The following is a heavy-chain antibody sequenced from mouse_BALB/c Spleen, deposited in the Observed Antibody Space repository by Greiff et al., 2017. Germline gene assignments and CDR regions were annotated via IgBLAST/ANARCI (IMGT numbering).Heavy chain of an antibody. V-gene: IGHV5-17*02. J-gene: IGHJ4*01. CDR2: ISSGSSTI. CDR1: GFTFSSFG. CDR3: ARSRGNNVDFYTMDY. D-gene: IGHD2-1*01. Sequence: EVKLMESGGGLVQPGGSRKLSCAASGFTFSSFGMHWVRQAPEKGLEWVAYISSGSSTIYYADTVKGRFTISRDNPKNTLFLQMTSLRSEETAMYYCARSRGNNVDFYTMDYWGQGASVTASS.